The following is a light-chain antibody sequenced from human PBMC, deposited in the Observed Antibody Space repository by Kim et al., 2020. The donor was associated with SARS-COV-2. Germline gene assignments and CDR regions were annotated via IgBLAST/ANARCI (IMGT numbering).Light chain of an antibody. Sequence: EIVMTQSPATLSVSPGERATLSCRASQSVSSNLAWYRQKPGQAPRLLIYGASTRATGIPARFSGSGSGTEFTLTISSLQSEDFAVYYCQQYNSWSPLTFGGGTKV. CDR3: QQYNSWSPLT. CDR2: GAS. J-gene: IGKJ4*01. V-gene: IGKV3-15*01. CDR1: QSVSSN.